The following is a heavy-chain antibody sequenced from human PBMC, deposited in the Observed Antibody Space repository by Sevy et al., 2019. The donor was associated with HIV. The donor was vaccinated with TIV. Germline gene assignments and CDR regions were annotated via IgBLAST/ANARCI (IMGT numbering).Heavy chain of an antibody. Sequence: GRSLRLSCAASGFTFSSYWMHWVRQAPGKGLVWVSRINSDGSSTSYADSVKGRFTISRDNAKNTLYLKMNSLRAEDTAVYYCARGGLLGYCSSTSCSTSFDIWGQGTMVTVSS. D-gene: IGHD2-2*01. J-gene: IGHJ3*02. V-gene: IGHV3-74*01. CDR1: GFTFSSYW. CDR2: INSDGSST. CDR3: ARGGLLGYCSSTSCSTSFDI.